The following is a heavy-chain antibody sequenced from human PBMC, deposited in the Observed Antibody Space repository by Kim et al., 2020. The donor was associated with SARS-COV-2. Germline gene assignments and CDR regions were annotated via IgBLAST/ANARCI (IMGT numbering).Heavy chain of an antibody. J-gene: IGHJ6*02. CDR2: ISGSGGST. V-gene: IGHV3-23*01. Sequence: GGSLRLSCAASGFTFSSYAMSWVRQAPGKGLEWVSAISGSGGSTYYADSVKGRFTISRDNSKNTLYLQMNSLRAEDTAVYYCAKDGDYGDWVPLRFYNYYGMDVWGRGTAVTVS. CDR1: GFTFSSYA. D-gene: IGHD4-17*01. CDR3: AKDGDYGDWVPLRFYNYYGMDV.